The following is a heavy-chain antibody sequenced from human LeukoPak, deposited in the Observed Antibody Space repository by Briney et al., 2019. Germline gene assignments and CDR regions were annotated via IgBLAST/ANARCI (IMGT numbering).Heavy chain of an antibody. D-gene: IGHD2-2*01. CDR1: GLTFNNYS. J-gene: IGHJ4*02. CDR3: AKGVVVAPDVTPFDY. Sequence: GGSLRLSCAVSGLTFNNYSMSWVRQAPGKGLEWVSGISGRGASKYYADSVKGRFTISRDNSKNTLYLQMNSLRAEDTAVYYCAKGVVVAPDVTPFDYWGQGTLVTVSS. CDR2: ISGRGASK. V-gene: IGHV3-23*01.